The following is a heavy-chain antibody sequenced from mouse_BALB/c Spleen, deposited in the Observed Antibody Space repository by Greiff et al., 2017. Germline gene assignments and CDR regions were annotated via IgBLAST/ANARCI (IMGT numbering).Heavy chain of an antibody. J-gene: IGHJ1*01. Sequence: EVKLVESGGGLVQPKGSLKLSCAASGFTFNTYAMNWVRQAPGKGLEWVARIRSKSNNYATYYADSVKDRFTISRDDSQSMLYLQMNNLKTEDTAMYYCVRAYYGPYFDVWGAGTTVTVSS. D-gene: IGHD2-10*01. CDR2: IRSKSNNYAT. V-gene: IGHV10-1*02. CDR1: GFTFNTYA. CDR3: VRAYYGPYFDV.